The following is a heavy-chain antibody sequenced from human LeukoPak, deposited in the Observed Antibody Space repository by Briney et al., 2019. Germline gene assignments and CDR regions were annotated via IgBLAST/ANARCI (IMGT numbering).Heavy chain of an antibody. CDR1: VFIFSRYP. CDR3: AKRRAMTPIREAIDS. V-gene: IGHV3-23*01. D-gene: IGHD2-21*02. Sequence: GEPVTLPCAPSVFIFSRYPMRWVPRARGKGVEWVSSITASGAGTYYADSVEGRFTLSRDNSRNTLYLQMDSLRAEDTAVYYCAKRRAMTPIREAIDSWGLGTLVTVSA. J-gene: IGHJ4*02. CDR2: ITASGAGT.